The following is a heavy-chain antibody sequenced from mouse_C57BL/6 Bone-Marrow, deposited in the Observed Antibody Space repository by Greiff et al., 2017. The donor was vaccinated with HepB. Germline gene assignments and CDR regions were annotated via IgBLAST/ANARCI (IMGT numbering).Heavy chain of an antibody. CDR3: TTHYGNYEDY. CDR1: GFNFKDYY. J-gene: IGHJ2*01. CDR2: IDPENGDT. Sequence: VQLQQSGAELVRPGASVKLSCTASGFNFKDYYMHWVKQRPEQGLEWIGWIDPENGDTEYASKFQGMATITADTSSNTAYLQLSSLTSEDPAVYYCTTHYGNYEDYWGQGTTLTVSS. V-gene: IGHV14-4*01. D-gene: IGHD2-1*01.